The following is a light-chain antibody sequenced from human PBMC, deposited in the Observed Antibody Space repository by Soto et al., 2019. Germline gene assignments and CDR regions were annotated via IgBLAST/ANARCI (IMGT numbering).Light chain of an antibody. V-gene: IGKV1-39*01. CDR1: QSISSY. J-gene: IGKJ5*01. CDR3: QQANSFPIT. Sequence: DIQMTESPSSMSASVGDRVTITCRASQSISSYLNWYQQKPGKAPKLLIYAASTLQSGVPSRFSGSGSGTDFTLTISSLQPEDFATYYCQQANSFPITVGQGTRLEIK. CDR2: AAS.